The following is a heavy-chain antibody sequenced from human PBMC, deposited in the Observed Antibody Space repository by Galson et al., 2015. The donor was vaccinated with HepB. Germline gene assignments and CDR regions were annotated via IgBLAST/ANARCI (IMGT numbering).Heavy chain of an antibody. CDR2: ISYDGSNK. V-gene: IGHV3-30*18. D-gene: IGHD6-13*01. CDR3: AKDRWKQQLKGDYYYYYMDV. J-gene: IGHJ6*03. Sequence: SLRLSCAASGFTFSSYGMHWVRQAPGKGLEWVAVISYDGSNKYYADSVKGRFTISRDNSKNTLYLQMNSLRAEDTAVYYCAKDRWKQQLKGDYYYYYMDVWGKGTTVTVSS. CDR1: GFTFSSYG.